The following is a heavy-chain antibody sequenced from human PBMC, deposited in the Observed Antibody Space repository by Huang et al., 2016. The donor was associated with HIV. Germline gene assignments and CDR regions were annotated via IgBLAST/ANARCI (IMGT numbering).Heavy chain of an antibody. V-gene: IGHV4-59*11. J-gene: IGHJ4*02. Sequence: QVQLQESGPGLVKPSETLSLTCTVSGGSISSHYWSWIRQPPGKGLEWSGSIYYSGSTNYSPSLKSGVTISVDTSKNQFSRKLGSVTAADTAVYYCAREGQGYWGQGTLVTVSS. CDR1: GGSISSHY. CDR3: AREGQGY. CDR2: IYYSGST.